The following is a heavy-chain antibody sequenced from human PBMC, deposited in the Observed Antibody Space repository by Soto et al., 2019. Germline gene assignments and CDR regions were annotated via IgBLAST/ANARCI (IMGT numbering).Heavy chain of an antibody. J-gene: IGHJ4*02. CDR2: INTYKGNT. Sequence: QVHLLQSGAEVKKPGASVKVSCKASGDTFTNYGVSWVRQAPGQGLEWMGWINTYKGNTNYAQKFQGRGTMTTDTSTSTAYMELRSLRSDDTAIYYCAKVQEKWSKFFDYWGQGTLVTVSS. CDR1: GDTFTNYG. V-gene: IGHV1-18*01. CDR3: AKVQEKWSKFFDY. D-gene: IGHD2-15*01.